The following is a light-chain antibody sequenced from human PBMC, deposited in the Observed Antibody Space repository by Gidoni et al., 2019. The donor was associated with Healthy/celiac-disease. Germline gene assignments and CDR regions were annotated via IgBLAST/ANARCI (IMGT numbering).Light chain of an antibody. J-gene: IGKJ1*01. Sequence: DIQMTPSPSSLSASVRDRVTITCRASHSISSYLNWYQQKPGQSPKLLIYAASSLQSGVPSRFSGSGSGTDFTLTISSLQPEDFATYYCQQTYSTPWTFGQGTKVEIK. CDR2: AAS. CDR1: HSISSY. V-gene: IGKV1-39*01. CDR3: QQTYSTPWT.